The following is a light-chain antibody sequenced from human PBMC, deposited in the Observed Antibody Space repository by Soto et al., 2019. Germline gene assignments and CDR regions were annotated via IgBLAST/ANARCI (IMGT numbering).Light chain of an antibody. Sequence: QSALTQPASVSGSPGQSITISCTGTSSDVGGYNYVSWYQQHPGKAPKLMIYDVSNRPSGVSNRFSGSKSGNTASLTISGLQAEDEADYYCSSYTSSSTIENYVFGTGTKVTVL. CDR2: DVS. CDR3: SSYTSSSTIENYV. CDR1: SSDVGGYNY. V-gene: IGLV2-14*01. J-gene: IGLJ1*01.